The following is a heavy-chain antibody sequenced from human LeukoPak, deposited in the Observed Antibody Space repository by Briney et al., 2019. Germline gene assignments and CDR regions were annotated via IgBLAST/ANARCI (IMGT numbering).Heavy chain of an antibody. V-gene: IGHV6-1*01. J-gene: IGHJ5*02. CDR3: ARRLTQYDCFDP. D-gene: IGHD2-2*01. CDR2: TYYGSTWYN. CDR1: GDSVSSNSVT. Sequence: PSQTLSLTCAISGDSVSSNSVTWNWIRQSPSRGLEWLGRTYYGSTWYNDYAVSVRGRITVNSDTSKNQFSLHLNSVTPEDTAVYYCARRLTQYDCFDPWGQGILVTVSS.